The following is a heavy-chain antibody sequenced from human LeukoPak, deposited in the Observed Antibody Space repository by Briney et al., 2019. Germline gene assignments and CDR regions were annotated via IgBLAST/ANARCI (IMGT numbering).Heavy chain of an antibody. Sequence: PSETLSLTCTVSGGSIGSYYWSWIRQPPGKGLEWIGYIYYSGSTNYNPSLKSRVTISVDTSKNQFSLKLSSVTAADTAVYYCARHWGRGDTVDYWGQGTLVTVSS. D-gene: IGHD2-21*01. CDR1: GGSIGSYY. CDR3: ARHWGRGDTVDY. J-gene: IGHJ4*02. V-gene: IGHV4-59*08. CDR2: IYYSGST.